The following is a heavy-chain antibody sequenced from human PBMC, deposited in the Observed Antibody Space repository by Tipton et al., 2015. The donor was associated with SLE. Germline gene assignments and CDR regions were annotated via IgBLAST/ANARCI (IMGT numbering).Heavy chain of an antibody. Sequence: SLRLSCAASGFTFSSYGMHWVRQAPGKGLEWVSVIYSGGSTYYADSVKGRFTISRDNSKNTLYLQMNSLRAEDTAVYYCARGSSSTLIDYWGQGTLVTVSS. J-gene: IGHJ4*02. CDR3: ARGSSSTLIDY. V-gene: IGHV3-53*01. CDR2: IYSGGST. CDR1: GFTFSSYG. D-gene: IGHD6-13*01.